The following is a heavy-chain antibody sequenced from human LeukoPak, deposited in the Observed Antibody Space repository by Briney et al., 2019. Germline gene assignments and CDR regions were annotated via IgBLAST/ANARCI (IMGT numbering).Heavy chain of an antibody. CDR3: ARARERGRIVVVPAAIGY. V-gene: IGHV3-74*01. CDR1: GFTFSSYW. D-gene: IGHD2-2*02. J-gene: IGHJ4*02. Sequence: GGSLRLSCAASGFTFSSYWMHWVRQAPGKGLVWVSRINSDGSSTSYADSVKGRFTISRDNAKNTLYLQMNSLRAEDTAVYYCARARERGRIVVVPAAIGYWGQGTLVTVSS. CDR2: INSDGSST.